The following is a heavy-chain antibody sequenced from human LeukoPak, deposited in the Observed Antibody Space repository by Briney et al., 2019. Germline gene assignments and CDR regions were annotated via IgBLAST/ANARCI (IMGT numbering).Heavy chain of an antibody. D-gene: IGHD1-20*01. CDR2: ISHKGDT. V-gene: IGHV4-59*01. CDR1: GGSITSYY. CDR3: ARDNWFRVSSSKMWIYYGLDV. Sequence: SETLSLTCTVSGGSITSYYWSWIRQPPGEGLEWIGYISHKGDTSYNPSLKSRVTISVDTSRNQFSLKFSSVTAADTAMYYCARDNWFRVSSSKMWIYYGLDVWGQGTTVTVSS. J-gene: IGHJ6*02.